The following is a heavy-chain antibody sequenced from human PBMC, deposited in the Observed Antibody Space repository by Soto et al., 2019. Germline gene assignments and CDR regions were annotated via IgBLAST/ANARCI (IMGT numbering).Heavy chain of an antibody. J-gene: IGHJ4*02. CDR3: ARDVGPNNLDY. CDR1: GFTFSRFW. V-gene: IGHV3-7*03. Sequence: QPCGSLRLSCAASGFTFSRFWMSWVRQPPGKGLEWVASINVDGGEIYYVGSVRGRFTVSRDNAKKALYLQMNSLRAEDTAVYYCARDVGPNNLDYWGQGTLVTVSA. D-gene: IGHD1-1*01. CDR2: INVDGGEI.